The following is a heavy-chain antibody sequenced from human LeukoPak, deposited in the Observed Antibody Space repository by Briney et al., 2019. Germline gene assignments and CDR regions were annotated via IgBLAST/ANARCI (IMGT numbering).Heavy chain of an antibody. CDR3: ARLVWGSLTGYYFDY. Sequence: PSETLSLTCAVSGYSIRRGYYWGWIRPPPGKGLEWIGNIYHSGSTFYNPSLKSRVTISVDTSNIQFSLKLSSVTAADTAVYYCARLVWGSLTGYYFDYWGQGTLVTVSS. V-gene: IGHV4-38-2*01. CDR2: IYHSGST. D-gene: IGHD3-16*01. CDR1: GYSIRRGYY. J-gene: IGHJ4*02.